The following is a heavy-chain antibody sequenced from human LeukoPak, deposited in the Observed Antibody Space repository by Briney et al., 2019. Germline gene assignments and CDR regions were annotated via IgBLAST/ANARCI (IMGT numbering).Heavy chain of an antibody. D-gene: IGHD3-10*01. Sequence: GGSLRLSCAASGFTFSYYWMSWVRQAPGKGLEWVGFIRSKAYGGTTEYAASVKGRFTISRDDSKSIAYLQMNSPKTEDTAVYYCTRNMGLWFELAFDYWGQGTLVTVSS. CDR1: GFTFSYYW. V-gene: IGHV3-49*04. CDR2: IRSKAYGGTT. J-gene: IGHJ4*02. CDR3: TRNMGLWFELAFDY.